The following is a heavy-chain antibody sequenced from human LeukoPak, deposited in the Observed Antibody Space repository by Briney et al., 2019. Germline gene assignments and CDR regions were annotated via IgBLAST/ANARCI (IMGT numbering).Heavy chain of an antibody. CDR3: ASSSKAYWFDP. D-gene: IGHD4-11*01. CDR2: ISSSSSTI. Sequence: GGSLRLSCAASGFTFSSYSMNWVRQAPGKGLEWVSYISSSSSTIYYADSVKGRFTISRDNAKNSLYLQMNSLRAEDTAVYYCASSSKAYWFDPWSQGTLVTVSS. J-gene: IGHJ5*02. V-gene: IGHV3-48*04. CDR1: GFTFSSYS.